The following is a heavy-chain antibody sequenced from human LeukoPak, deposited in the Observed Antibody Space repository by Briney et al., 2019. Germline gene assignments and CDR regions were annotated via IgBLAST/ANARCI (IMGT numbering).Heavy chain of an antibody. J-gene: IGHJ3*02. D-gene: IGHD3-10*01. Sequence: GGSLRLSCAASGFTVSSNYMSWVRQAPGKGLEWVSVIYSGGSTYYADSVKGRFTISRDNSKNTLYLQLNSLRAEDTAVYYCAKDHSSGYPYAFDIWGQGTMVTVSS. CDR2: IYSGGST. CDR1: GFTVSSNY. V-gene: IGHV3-53*01. CDR3: AKDHSSGYPYAFDI.